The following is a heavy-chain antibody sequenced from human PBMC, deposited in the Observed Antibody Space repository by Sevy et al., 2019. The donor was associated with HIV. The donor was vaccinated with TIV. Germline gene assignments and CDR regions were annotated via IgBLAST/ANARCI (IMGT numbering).Heavy chain of an antibody. D-gene: IGHD3-10*01. Sequence: GSLRLSCAASRFTFSDYGMHWVRQAPGKGLEWVAIISYDGSNKYYADSVKGRFTISRDNSKNTLYLQINSLRADDTAVYYCAKGYYGSGNSDYFDHWGQGTLVTVSS. J-gene: IGHJ4*02. CDR1: RFTFSDYG. CDR3: AKGYYGSGNSDYFDH. V-gene: IGHV3-30*18. CDR2: ISYDGSNK.